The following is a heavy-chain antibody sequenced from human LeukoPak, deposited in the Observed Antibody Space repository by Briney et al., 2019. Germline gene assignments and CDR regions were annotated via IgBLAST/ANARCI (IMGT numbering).Heavy chain of an antibody. V-gene: IGHV1-18*01. CDR3: ARGFSSSLYLGYYYYYYMGA. D-gene: IGHD6-13*01. CDR2: IIAYDGNT. Sequence: ASVKVSCKASGYTFTSYVISWVRQAPGQGLEWMGLIIAYDGNTNYAQKLQGRVTMTRDTSTSTAYMELRSLRSDDTAVYYCARGFSSSLYLGYYYYYYMGAWGKGTTVTVSS. CDR1: GYTFTSYV. J-gene: IGHJ6*03.